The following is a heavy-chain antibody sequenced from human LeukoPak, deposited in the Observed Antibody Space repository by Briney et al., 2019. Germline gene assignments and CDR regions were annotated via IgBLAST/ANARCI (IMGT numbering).Heavy chain of an antibody. V-gene: IGHV3-21*01. CDR3: ARGSGSGDYYYYYYMDV. J-gene: IGHJ6*03. D-gene: IGHD3-10*01. Sequence: GGSLRLSCAASGFTFSSYAMSWVRQAPGKGLEWVSSISSSSSYIYYADSVKGRFTISRDNAKNTLYLQMNSLRAEDTAVYFCARGSGSGDYYYYYYMDVWGKGTTVTISS. CDR1: GFTFSSYA. CDR2: ISSSSSYI.